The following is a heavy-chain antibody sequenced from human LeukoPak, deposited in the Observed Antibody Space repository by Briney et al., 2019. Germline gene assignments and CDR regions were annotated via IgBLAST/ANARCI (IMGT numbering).Heavy chain of an antibody. V-gene: IGHV3-9*03. CDR3: AKDIGSGSPDGAFDI. CDR2: ISWNSGSI. Sequence: GGSLRLSCAASGFTFDDYAMHWVRQAPGKGLEWVSGISWNSGSIGYADSVKGRFTISRDNAKNSLYLQMNSLRAEDMALYYCAKDIGSGSPDGAFDIWGQGTMVTVSS. D-gene: IGHD3-10*01. CDR1: GFTFDDYA. J-gene: IGHJ3*02.